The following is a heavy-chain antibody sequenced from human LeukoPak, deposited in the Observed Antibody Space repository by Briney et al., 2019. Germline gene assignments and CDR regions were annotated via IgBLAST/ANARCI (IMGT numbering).Heavy chain of an antibody. D-gene: IGHD2-21*02. CDR2: IRYHGSDK. CDR3: AKVKTDILIPDS. V-gene: IGHV3-30*02. Sequence: GGSLRLSCAASAFTFRSYGMHWVRQAPGKGLEWVAFIRYHGSDKYYADSVKDRFTISRDNSKNTLYLQMNSLTSEDTAVYYCAKVKTDILIPDSWGQGTLVTVSS. J-gene: IGHJ4*02. CDR1: AFTFRSYG.